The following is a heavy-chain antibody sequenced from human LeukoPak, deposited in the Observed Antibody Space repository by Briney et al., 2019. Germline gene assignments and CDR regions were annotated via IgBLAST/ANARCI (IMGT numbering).Heavy chain of an antibody. CDR3: ARYDIGTNSFEY. CDR2: INPNSGGT. J-gene: IGHJ4*02. V-gene: IGHV1-2*02. CDR1: GHTFTGYY. D-gene: IGHD1-1*01. Sequence: ASVKVSCKASGHTFTGYYIHWVRQAPGQGLEWTGWINPNSGGTNYTQKFQGRVTMTSDTSISTAYMELSRLRPDDTAVYYCARYDIGTNSFEYWGQGTLVTVSS.